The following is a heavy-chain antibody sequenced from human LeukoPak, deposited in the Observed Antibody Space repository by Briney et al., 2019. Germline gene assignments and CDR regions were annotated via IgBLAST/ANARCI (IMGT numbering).Heavy chain of an antibody. D-gene: IGHD2-15*01. V-gene: IGHV3-48*04. J-gene: IGHJ4*02. Sequence: PGGSLRLSCAASGFTFSSYSMNWVRQAPGKGLEWVSYISSSSSTIYYADSVKGRFTISRDNAKNSLYLQMNSLRAEDTAVYYCTHCSGGSCYPGAGWGQGTLVTVSS. CDR3: THCSGGSCYPGAG. CDR2: ISSSSSTI. CDR1: GFTFSSYS.